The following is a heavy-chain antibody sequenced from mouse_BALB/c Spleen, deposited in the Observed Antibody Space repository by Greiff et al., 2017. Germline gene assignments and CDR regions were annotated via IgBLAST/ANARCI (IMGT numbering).Heavy chain of an antibody. V-gene: IGHV2-5-1*01. CDR1: GFSLTSYG. CDR3: ARDRYGNYAMDY. CDR2: IWRGGST. Sequence: VQLQQSGPSLVQPSQSLSITCTVSGFSLTSYGVHWVRQSPGKGLEWLGVIWRGGSTDYNAAFMSRLSITKDNSKSQVFLKMNSLQTDDTARYYCARDRYGNYAMDYWGQGTSVTVSS. J-gene: IGHJ4*01. D-gene: IGHD2-1*01.